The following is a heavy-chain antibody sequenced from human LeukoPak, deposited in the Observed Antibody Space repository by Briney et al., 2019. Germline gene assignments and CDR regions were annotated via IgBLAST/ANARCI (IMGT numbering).Heavy chain of an antibody. CDR2: ISTSGNMI. CDR1: GFTFSDYY. J-gene: IGHJ4*02. CDR3: AREVRGHIVVVTGTPISIY. V-gene: IGHV3-11*04. Sequence: GGSLRLSCAASGFTFSDYYMSWIRQAPRKGLEWVSYISTSGNMIYYADSVKGRFTISRDNAKNSLFLQMNSLRAEDTAVYYCAREVRGHIVVVTGTPISIYWGQGTLVTVSS. D-gene: IGHD2-21*02.